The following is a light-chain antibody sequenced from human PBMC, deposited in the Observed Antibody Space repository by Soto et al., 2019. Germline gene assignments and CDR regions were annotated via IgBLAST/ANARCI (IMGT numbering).Light chain of an antibody. V-gene: IGKV3-11*01. Sequence: EIVLTQSPATLSLSPGERATLSCRASQSFRGLLAWYQQKPGQAPRLLIYDAYNRATGIPPRFSGSGSGTDFTLTISSLQSEDFVVYYCQQYNHWPPITFGQGTRLEIK. CDR1: QSFRGL. CDR3: QQYNHWPPIT. J-gene: IGKJ5*01. CDR2: DAY.